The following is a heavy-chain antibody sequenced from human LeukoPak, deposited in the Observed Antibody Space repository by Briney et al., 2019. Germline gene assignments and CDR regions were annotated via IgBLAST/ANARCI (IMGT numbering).Heavy chain of an antibody. J-gene: IGHJ4*02. CDR1: GFTFSSYA. CDR3: AKASGYCSRTTSCYLYFDY. V-gene: IGHV3-23*01. CDR2: INNSGGST. Sequence: GGSLRLSCAASGFTFSSYAMSWVRQAPGKGLEWVSGINNSGGSTYYADSVKGRFTISRDDPKNTLYLQMNSLRDEDTAVYYCAKASGYCSRTTSCYLYFDYWGQGTLVTVSS. D-gene: IGHD2-2*01.